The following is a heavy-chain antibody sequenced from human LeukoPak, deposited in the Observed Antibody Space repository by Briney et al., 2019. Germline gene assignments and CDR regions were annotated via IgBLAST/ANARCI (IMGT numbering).Heavy chain of an antibody. Sequence: SQTLSLTCTVSGASISSGGYFWSWIRQRPGTGLERIGYTFNSGSTHYSPSLKSRLIISLDTSKNQFSLKLTSVTAADTAVYYCARDRGPRYGMDVWGQGTTVTVSS. CDR3: ARDRGPRYGMDV. J-gene: IGHJ6*02. CDR2: TFNSGST. V-gene: IGHV4-31*03. CDR1: GASISSGGYF.